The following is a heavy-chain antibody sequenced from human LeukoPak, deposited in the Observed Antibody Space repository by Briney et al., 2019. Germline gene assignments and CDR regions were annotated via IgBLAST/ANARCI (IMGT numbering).Heavy chain of an antibody. V-gene: IGHV1-2*02. D-gene: IGHD7-27*01. Sequence: ASVKVSCKSSGYSFTGHYMHWVRQGPGQGLEWMGWIHPNGGRTNYAPKFQGRVTMTRDTSVTTDYMELSWLTSDDTAVYYYTRDHNWGADYWGQGTLITVSS. CDR3: TRDHNWGADY. CDR2: IHPNGGRT. CDR1: GYSFTGHY. J-gene: IGHJ4*02.